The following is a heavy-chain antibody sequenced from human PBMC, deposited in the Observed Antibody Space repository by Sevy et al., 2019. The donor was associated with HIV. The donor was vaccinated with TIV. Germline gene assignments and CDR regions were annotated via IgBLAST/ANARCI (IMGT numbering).Heavy chain of an antibody. CDR3: ASNYGSGSYYSPGMDV. V-gene: IGHV4-38-2*01. D-gene: IGHD3-10*01. CDR2: IYHSGRT. Sequence: SETLSLTCAVSGYSISSGYYWGWIRQPPGKGLEWIGSIYHSGRTYYNASLKSRVTISVDTSKNQFSLKLSSVTAADTAVYYCASNYGSGSYYSPGMDVWGQGTTVTVSS. J-gene: IGHJ6*02. CDR1: GYSISSGYY.